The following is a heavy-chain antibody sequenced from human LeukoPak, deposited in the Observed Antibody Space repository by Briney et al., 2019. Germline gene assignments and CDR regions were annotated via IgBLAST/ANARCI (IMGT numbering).Heavy chain of an antibody. CDR1: GYSFTNYW. J-gene: IGHJ4*02. CDR2: IYPGDSNT. D-gene: IGHD5/OR15-5a*01. V-gene: IGHV5-51*01. CDR3: ARLSTPMDPFDY. Sequence: GESLKISCKGSGYSFTNYWIAWVRQMPGKGLEWMGIIYPGDSNTKDSPSFQGQVTISADKSISTAYLQWSSLKASDTAMYYCARLSTPMDPFDYWGQGTLVTVSS.